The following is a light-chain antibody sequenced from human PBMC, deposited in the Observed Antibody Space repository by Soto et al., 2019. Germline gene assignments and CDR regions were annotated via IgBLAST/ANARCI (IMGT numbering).Light chain of an antibody. J-gene: IGKJ1*01. V-gene: IGKV1-6*01. CDR2: AAS. CDR3: LQDYNYPRT. Sequence: AIQMTQSPSSLSASVGDRVTITCRASQGIRNDLGWYQQKPGKAPKLLIYAASTLQSEVPSRFRGSGSGTDFTLTISSLQTEDFATYYCLQDYNYPRTFGQGTKVEVK. CDR1: QGIRND.